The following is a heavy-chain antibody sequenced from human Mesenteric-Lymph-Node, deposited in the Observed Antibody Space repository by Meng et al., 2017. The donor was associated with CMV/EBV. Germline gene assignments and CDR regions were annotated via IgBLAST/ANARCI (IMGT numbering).Heavy chain of an antibody. J-gene: IGHJ4*02. CDR3: AHRPTATGPFDY. CDR1: GFSLSTNGVG. V-gene: IGHV2-5*02. CDR2: IYWDDDE. D-gene: IGHD2-21*02. Sequence: CPFSGFSLSTNGVGVGWIRQPPGKALEWLALIYWDDDEHYSPSLKSRITITKDTSKNQVVLTMTSMDPVDTAIYYCAHRPTATGPFDYWGQGTLVTVSS.